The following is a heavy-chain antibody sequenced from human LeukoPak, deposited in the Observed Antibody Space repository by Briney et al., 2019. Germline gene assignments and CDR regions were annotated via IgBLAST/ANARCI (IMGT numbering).Heavy chain of an antibody. J-gene: IGHJ4*02. D-gene: IGHD2-2*01. V-gene: IGHV1-2*04. CDR3: ARETGACTSTTCCRYFDY. CDR2: IEPHSGDT. CDR1: GCTFICFY. Sequence: ASVKVSCKASGCTFICFYIHWVRQAPGQGLEWMGWIEPHSGDTNYAQRFQDWVTMTRDTSLSTAYMEVSRLRSDDTAVYYCARETGACTSTTCCRYFDYWGQGTLVTVSS.